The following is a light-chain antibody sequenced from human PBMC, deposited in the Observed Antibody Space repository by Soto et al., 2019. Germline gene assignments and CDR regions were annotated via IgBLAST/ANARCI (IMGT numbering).Light chain of an antibody. CDR2: AAS. CDR3: QQSYGTPLT. V-gene: IGKV1-39*01. CDR1: QSISSY. J-gene: IGKJ4*01. Sequence: DIQMTQSPSSLSASVGDRVTITCRASQSISSYLNWYQQKPGKAPKLLIYAASSLQSGVPSMFSGSGSGTDFTLTISSLQREDIATYYCQQSYGTPLTFGGGTKVEIK.